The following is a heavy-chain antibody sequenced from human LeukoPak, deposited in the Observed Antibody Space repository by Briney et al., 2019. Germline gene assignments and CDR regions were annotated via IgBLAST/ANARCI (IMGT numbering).Heavy chain of an antibody. Sequence: SETLSLTCTVFGGSISSSSYYWGWIRQPPGKGLEWIGSIYYSGSTYYNPSLKSRVTISVDTSKNQFSLKLSSVTAADTAVYYCASRRIVGATIDYWGQGTLVTVSS. J-gene: IGHJ4*02. CDR2: IYYSGST. D-gene: IGHD1-26*01. V-gene: IGHV4-39*01. CDR1: GGSISSSSYY. CDR3: ASRRIVGATIDY.